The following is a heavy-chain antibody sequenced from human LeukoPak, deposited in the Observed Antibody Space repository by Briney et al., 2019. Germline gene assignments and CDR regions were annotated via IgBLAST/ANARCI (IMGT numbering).Heavy chain of an antibody. D-gene: IGHD2-2*01. J-gene: IGHJ5*02. Sequence: SETLSLTCAVYGGSFSGYYWSWIRQPPGKGLEWIGETNHSGSTNYNPSLKSRVTISVDTSKNQFSLKLSSVTAADTAVYYCARGYQLLHSYNWFDPWGQGTLVTVSS. CDR1: GGSFSGYY. CDR3: ARGYQLLHSYNWFDP. V-gene: IGHV4-34*01. CDR2: TNHSGST.